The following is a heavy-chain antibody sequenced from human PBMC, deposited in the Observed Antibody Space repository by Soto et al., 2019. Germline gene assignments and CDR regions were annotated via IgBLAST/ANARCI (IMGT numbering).Heavy chain of an antibody. CDR2: ISYDGSNK. V-gene: IGHV3-30*18. D-gene: IGHD3-3*01. J-gene: IGHJ4*02. Sequence: QVQLEESGGGVVQPGRSLRLSCAASGFTFSSYGMHWVRQAPGKGLEWVAVISYDGSNKYYVDSVKGRFTISRDNSKNTLYLQMNSLRAEDTAVYYCAKGIESFGMYYFDYWGQGTLVTVSS. CDR3: AKGIESFGMYYFDY. CDR1: GFTFSSYG.